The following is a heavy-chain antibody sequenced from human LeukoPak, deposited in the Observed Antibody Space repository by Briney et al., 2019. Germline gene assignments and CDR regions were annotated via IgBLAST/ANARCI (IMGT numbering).Heavy chain of an antibody. V-gene: IGHV4-30-4*01. CDR1: GGSISSGDYY. CDR3: ARIVPAAIPIPNWFDP. D-gene: IGHD2-2*02. CDR2: IYYSGST. J-gene: IGHJ5*02. Sequence: SETLSLTCTVSGGSISSGDYYWSWIRQPPGKGLEWIGYIYYSGSTYYNPSLKSRVTISVDTSKNQFSLKLSSVTAADTAVYYCARIVPAAIPIPNWFDPWGQGTLVTVSS.